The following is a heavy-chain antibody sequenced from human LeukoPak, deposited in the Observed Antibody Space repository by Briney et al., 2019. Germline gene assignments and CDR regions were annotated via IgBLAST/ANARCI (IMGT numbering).Heavy chain of an antibody. CDR3: ASHGGL. CDR1: GFSFSSYG. CDR2: IWYDGTNE. J-gene: IGHJ4*02. D-gene: IGHD5-12*01. Sequence: GGSLRLSCVASGFSFSSYGMHWVRQPPGKGLEWEEVIWYDGTNENYADSVKGRFTISRDNFKNTPYLQMNNLRAEDTAVFYCASHGGLWGQGTLVSVSS. V-gene: IGHV3-33*01.